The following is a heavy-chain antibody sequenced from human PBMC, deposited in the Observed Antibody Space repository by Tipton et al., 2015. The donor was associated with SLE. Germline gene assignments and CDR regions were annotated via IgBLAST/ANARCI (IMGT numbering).Heavy chain of an antibody. D-gene: IGHD5-24*01. CDR2: INTDGSGT. CDR3: ARWLQPRFDY. Sequence: SLRLSCAASGFTFRTYWMQWVRRAPGKGLVWVSHINTDGSGTNYADSVKGRFTISRDNAMNMLYLQLDSLRAEDTAVYYCARWLQPRFDYWGQGTLVTVSS. J-gene: IGHJ4*02. V-gene: IGHV3-74*01. CDR1: GFTFRTYW.